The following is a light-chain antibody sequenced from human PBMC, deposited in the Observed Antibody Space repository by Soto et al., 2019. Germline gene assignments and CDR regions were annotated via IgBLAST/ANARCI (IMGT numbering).Light chain of an antibody. CDR1: QSVSSNY. CDR3: PQYFTSPLT. V-gene: IGKV3-20*01. J-gene: IGKJ4*01. Sequence: EVVLTQSPGTLSLSPGESATLSCRASQSVSSNYLAWYHQKPGQAPRLLIYCVSTRATGIPDRFSGSGSGTGFSLTISRLAPEDFAMYYCPQYFTSPLTFGGGTKVEIK. CDR2: CVS.